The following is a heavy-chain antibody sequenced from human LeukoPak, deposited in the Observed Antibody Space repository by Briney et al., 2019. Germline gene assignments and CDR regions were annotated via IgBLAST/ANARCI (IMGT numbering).Heavy chain of an antibody. J-gene: IGHJ4*02. D-gene: IGHD6-13*01. Sequence: GKSLRLSCVASGFTFLNYAVHWVRQAPGKGLEWVAVMSYDGKNNYYADSVKGRFTLSRDTSKNTLYVQINSLRREDTAAYYCVGEWGAAADYWGQGTLVTVSS. CDR1: GFTFLNYA. V-gene: IGHV3-30*04. CDR3: VGEWGAAADY. CDR2: MSYDGKNN.